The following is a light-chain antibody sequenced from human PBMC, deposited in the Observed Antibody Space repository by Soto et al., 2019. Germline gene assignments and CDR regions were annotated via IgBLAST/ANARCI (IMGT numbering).Light chain of an antibody. Sequence: EIVMTQSPATLSVSPGERATLSCRASQSVSSNLAWYQQKPGQAPRLLIYGASTRATGIPARFSGSGSGTEFTLTINSLKSEDFAVYYCQQYKNWPPLTFGGGTKVEIK. CDR3: QQYKNWPPLT. J-gene: IGKJ4*01. V-gene: IGKV3-15*01. CDR2: GAS. CDR1: QSVSSN.